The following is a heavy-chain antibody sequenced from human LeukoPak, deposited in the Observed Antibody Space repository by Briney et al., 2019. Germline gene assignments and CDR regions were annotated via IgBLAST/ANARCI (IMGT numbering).Heavy chain of an antibody. CDR1: GFTLSSHY. CDR2: FSESGDRT. CDR3: ARGGTLVRGGDPFDY. Sequence: PGGSLRLSCAPSGFTLSSHYINWVREAPGKGVVGVSGFSESGDRTYYTDSVKGRFIISRDNSKNTVYLQMNTLRAEDTALYYCARGGTLVRGGDPFDYWGQGTLVTVSS. J-gene: IGHJ4*02. D-gene: IGHD3-10*01. V-gene: IGHV3-23*01.